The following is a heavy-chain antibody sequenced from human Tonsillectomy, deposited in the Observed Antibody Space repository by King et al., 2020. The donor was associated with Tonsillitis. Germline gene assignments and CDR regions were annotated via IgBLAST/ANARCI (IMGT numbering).Heavy chain of an antibody. CDR2: ISGSGVIT. Sequence: VQLVESGGGLVQPGGSLRLSCAASGFTFSSYAMSWVRQAPGKGLEWVSGISGSGVITYYADSGKGRFTISRDNSKNTLHLQMNSLRAEDTAVYYCAKDHGKGYCTNGVCYNFDYWGPGTLVTVSS. J-gene: IGHJ4*02. V-gene: IGHV3-23*04. CDR3: AKDHGKGYCTNGVCYNFDY. D-gene: IGHD2-8*01. CDR1: GFTFSSYA.